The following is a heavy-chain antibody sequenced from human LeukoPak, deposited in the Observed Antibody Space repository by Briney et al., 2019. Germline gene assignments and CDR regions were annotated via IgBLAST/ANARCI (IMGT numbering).Heavy chain of an antibody. J-gene: IGHJ4*02. V-gene: IGHV3-48*03. Sequence: GGSLRLSCAASGFTFSSYEMNWVRQAPGKGLEWVSYISSSGSTIYYADSVKGRFTISRDNSKNTLYLQMNSLRAEDTAVYYCAKDTAVAGTFYFDYWGQGTLVTVSS. CDR3: AKDTAVAGTFYFDY. D-gene: IGHD6-19*01. CDR2: ISSSGSTI. CDR1: GFTFSSYE.